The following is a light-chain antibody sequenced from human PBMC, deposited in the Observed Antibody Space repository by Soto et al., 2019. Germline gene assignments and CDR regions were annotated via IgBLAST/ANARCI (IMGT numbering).Light chain of an antibody. CDR2: DAS. CDR1: QSVSSY. V-gene: IGKV3-11*01. J-gene: IGKJ5*01. Sequence: EILFTQSPATLSLSRGERGTLDCRASQSVSSYLAWYQQKPGQAPRLLIYDASNRATGIPARFSGSASGTDFTLTISSLEPEDFAFYYCQQYNNWHPITFGQGTRLEIK. CDR3: QQYNNWHPIT.